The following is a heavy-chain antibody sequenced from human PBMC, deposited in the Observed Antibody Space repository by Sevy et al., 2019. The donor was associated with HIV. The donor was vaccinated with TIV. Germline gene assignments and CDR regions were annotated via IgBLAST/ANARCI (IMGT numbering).Heavy chain of an antibody. CDR2: ISWNSGRI. CDR1: GFTLDDYA. Sequence: GGSLRLSCAASGFTLDDYAMHWVRQAPGKGLEWVSGISWNSGRIGYADSVKGRFTISRDNAKNSLYLQMNSLRAEDTALYYCAKDMEAVAGLYYFDYWGQGTLVTVSS. D-gene: IGHD6-19*01. V-gene: IGHV3-9*01. J-gene: IGHJ4*02. CDR3: AKDMEAVAGLYYFDY.